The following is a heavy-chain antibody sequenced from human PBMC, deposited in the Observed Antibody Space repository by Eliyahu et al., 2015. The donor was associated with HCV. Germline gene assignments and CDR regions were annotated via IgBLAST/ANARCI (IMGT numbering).Heavy chain of an antibody. Sequence: EVQLVESGGGLVQPGGSXRLSCEAXGFTFSXXAMAWXXQAPGKGLEWVSAISRSASGTNYADSVKGRFTISRDNSQNTLSLQMNSLRAEDTAVYYCAKRRGAGGGGDFDYWGQGTLVTVSS. D-gene: IGHD4-23*01. J-gene: IGHJ4*02. CDR3: AKRRGAGGGGDFDY. CDR2: ISRSASGT. CDR1: GFTFSXXA. V-gene: IGHV3-23*04.